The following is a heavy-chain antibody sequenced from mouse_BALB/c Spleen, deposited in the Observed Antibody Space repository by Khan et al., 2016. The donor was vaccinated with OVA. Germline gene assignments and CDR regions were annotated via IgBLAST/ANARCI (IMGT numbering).Heavy chain of an antibody. D-gene: IGHD1-1*01. Sequence: VQLQESGPVLVKPGASVKMSCKASGYTFTDYVINWVKQRTGQGLEWIGQIYPGGNSTYYNENFKGRATLTADRSSNTAYIQISSLTSEDSAVXFCARSGYGSLAYWGQGTTLTVSS. CDR2: IYPGGNST. CDR1: GYTFTDYV. CDR3: ARSGYGSLAY. J-gene: IGHJ2*01. V-gene: IGHV1-77*01.